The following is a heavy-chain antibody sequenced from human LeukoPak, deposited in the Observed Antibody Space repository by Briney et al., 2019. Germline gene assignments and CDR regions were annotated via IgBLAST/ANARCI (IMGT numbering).Heavy chain of an antibody. Sequence: PGGSLRLSCAASGFTFSNHAMHWVRQAPGKGLKWVAVISHDGSNTYYGGSVKGRFTISRDNSKHTLDLQMNSQTAEDTAVYYCARETVTNHDAFDIWGQGAMVTVSS. D-gene: IGHD4-11*01. CDR1: GFTFSNHA. CDR2: ISHDGSNT. J-gene: IGHJ3*02. V-gene: IGHV3-30-3*01. CDR3: ARETVTNHDAFDI.